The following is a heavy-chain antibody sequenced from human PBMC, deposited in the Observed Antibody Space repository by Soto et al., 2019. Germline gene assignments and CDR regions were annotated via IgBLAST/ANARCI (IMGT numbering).Heavy chain of an antibody. Sequence: ASVKVSCKASGYTSTGYYMHWVRQAPGQGLEWMGWINPNSGGTNYAQKFQGWVTMTRDTSISTAYMELSRLRSDDTAVYYCARAVGYSSSWYSRHNWFDPWGQGTLVTVSS. J-gene: IGHJ5*02. V-gene: IGHV1-2*04. CDR2: INPNSGGT. CDR1: GYTSTGYY. D-gene: IGHD6-13*01. CDR3: ARAVGYSSSWYSRHNWFDP.